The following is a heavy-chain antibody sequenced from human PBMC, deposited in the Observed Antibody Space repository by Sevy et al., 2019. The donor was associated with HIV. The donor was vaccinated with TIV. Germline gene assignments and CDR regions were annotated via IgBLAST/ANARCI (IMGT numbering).Heavy chain of an antibody. CDR3: AKRYCSTITCYDDDFWNPYYFYGLDV. J-gene: IGHJ6*02. CDR2: ISAVGTTT. D-gene: IGHD2-2*01. V-gene: IGHV3-23*01. CDR1: GFIFSNYP. Sequence: GGSLRLSCAASGFIFSNYPMSWVRHSPGKGLEWVSDISAVGTTTYYADSVEGRFTISRDNSKNTVSLQMNSLGAEDTAIYYCAKRYCSTITCYDDDFWNPYYFYGLDVWGQGISVTVSS.